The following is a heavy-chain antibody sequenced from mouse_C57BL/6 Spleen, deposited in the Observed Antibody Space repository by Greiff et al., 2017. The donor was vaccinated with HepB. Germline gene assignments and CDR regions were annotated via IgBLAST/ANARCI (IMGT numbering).Heavy chain of an antibody. V-gene: IGHV1-18*01. CDR3: ARAGFYDGYFSWFDY. J-gene: IGHJ3*01. CDR2: INPNNGGT. D-gene: IGHD2-3*01. Sequence: EVQLQQSGPELVKPGASVKIPCKASGYTFTDYNMDWVKQSHGKSLEWIGDINPNNGGTNYNQKFKGKATLTVDKSSSTAYMELGSLTSEDTAVYDCARAGFYDGYFSWFDYWGQGTLVTVSA. CDR1: GYTFTDYN.